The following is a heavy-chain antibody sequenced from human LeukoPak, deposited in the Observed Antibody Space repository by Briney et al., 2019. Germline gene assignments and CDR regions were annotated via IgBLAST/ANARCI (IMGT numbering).Heavy chain of an antibody. V-gene: IGHV1-3*01. CDR3: ARGIVVVTASLDY. Sequence: ASVKVSCKASGYTFTSYAMHWVRQAPGQRLEWMGWINAGNGNTKYSQKFQGRVTITRDTSASTAYMELSSLRSEGTAVYYCARGIVVVTASLDYWGQGTLVTVSS. CDR1: GYTFTSYA. J-gene: IGHJ4*02. CDR2: INAGNGNT. D-gene: IGHD2-21*02.